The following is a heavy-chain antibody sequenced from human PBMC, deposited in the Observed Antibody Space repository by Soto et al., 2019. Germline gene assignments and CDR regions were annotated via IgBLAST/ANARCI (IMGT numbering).Heavy chain of an antibody. J-gene: IGHJ4*02. V-gene: IGHV3-30*18. CDR1: GFTFSSYG. CDR2: ISYDGSNK. CDR3: AKDRARWLQLQCRSYYFDY. D-gene: IGHD5-12*01. Sequence: QVQLVESGGGVVQPGRSLRLSCAASGFTFSSYGMHWVRQAPGKGLEWVAVISYDGSNKYYADSVKGRFTISRDNSNNTLYLQMNSLRAEDTAVYYCAKDRARWLQLQCRSYYFDYWGQGTLVTVSS.